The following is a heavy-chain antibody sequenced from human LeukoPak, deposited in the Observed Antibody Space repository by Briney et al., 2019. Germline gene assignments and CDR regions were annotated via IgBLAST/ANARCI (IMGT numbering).Heavy chain of an antibody. CDR2: IYPGDSDT. J-gene: IGHJ6*02. CDR3: ARLGEQQLAGPPYGMDV. V-gene: IGHV5-51*01. Sequence: GESLKISCKASGYGFTNYWIGWVRQMPGKGLEWMGIIYPGDSDTRYSPSFQGQVTISADKSISTAYLQWSSLKASDTAMYYCARLGEQQLAGPPYGMDVWGQGTTVTVSS. CDR1: GYGFTNYW. D-gene: IGHD6-13*01.